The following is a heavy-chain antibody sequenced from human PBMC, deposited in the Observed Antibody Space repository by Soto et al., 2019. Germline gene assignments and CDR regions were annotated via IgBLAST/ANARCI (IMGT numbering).Heavy chain of an antibody. CDR3: ARGRIVLKVYAIGRYFKDV. CDR1: GYTFTSYD. CDR2: MNPNSGNT. V-gene: IGHV1-8*01. Sequence: DSVKVSCKASGYTFTSYDINWVRQATGEGLEWMGWMNPNSGNTGYAQKFQGRVTMTRNTSISTAYMELSSLRSEDTAVYYCARGRIVLKVYAIGRYFKDVWGKGT. D-gene: IGHD2-8*01. J-gene: IGHJ6*03.